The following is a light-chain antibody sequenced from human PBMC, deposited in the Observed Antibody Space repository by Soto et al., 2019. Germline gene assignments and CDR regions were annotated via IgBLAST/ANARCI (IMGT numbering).Light chain of an antibody. CDR1: SSNIGAGYD. Sequence: QSVLTQPPSVSGAPGQRVTISCTGSSSNIGAGYDVHWYQQLPGTAPKLLIYENNNRPSGVPDRFSGSKSGTSASLAITGLQAEDEADYFCQSYDSRLSVVFGGGTKLTVL. CDR3: QSYDSRLSVV. J-gene: IGLJ2*01. CDR2: ENN. V-gene: IGLV1-40*01.